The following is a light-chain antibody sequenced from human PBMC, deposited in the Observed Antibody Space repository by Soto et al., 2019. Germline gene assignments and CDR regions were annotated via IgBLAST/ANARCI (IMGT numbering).Light chain of an antibody. J-gene: IGKJ1*01. CDR3: QQSYSTPKT. CDR2: AAS. Sequence: DIAMTQSPSSLSASVGDRVTITCRASQNIIKYLNWYQQKPGKAPQLLIYAASSLQSGVPSRFSGSGSGTDFTLTISSLQPEDFATYYCQQSYSTPKTFGQGTKVEIK. CDR1: QNIIKY. V-gene: IGKV1-39*01.